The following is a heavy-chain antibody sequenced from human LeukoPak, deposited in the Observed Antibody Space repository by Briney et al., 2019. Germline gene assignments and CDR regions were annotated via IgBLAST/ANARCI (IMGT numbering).Heavy chain of an antibody. CDR1: GFTFSSYG. D-gene: IGHD4/OR15-4a*01. V-gene: IGHV3-23*01. J-gene: IGHJ4*02. CDR2: ISGSGGST. Sequence: GGSLRLSCAASGFTFSSYGTSWVRQAPGKGLEWVSAISGSGGSTYYADSVKGRFTISRDNSKNTLYLQMNSLRAEDTAVYYCAKGGTYSSIGAFDYWGQGTLVTVSS. CDR3: AKGGTYSSIGAFDY.